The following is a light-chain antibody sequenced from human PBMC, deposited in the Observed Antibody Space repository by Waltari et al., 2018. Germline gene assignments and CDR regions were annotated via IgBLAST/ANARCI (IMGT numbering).Light chain of an antibody. CDR2: HDS. V-gene: IGLV3-1*01. CDR3: QAWDSTNGV. Sequence: SYELIQPPSVSVSPGQTASITCSGDQWGDKYACWYQQRPGQSPVLVIYHDSKRPSGIPELFSGSNSGNTGTLTISGTQAMDEADYYCQAWDSTNGVCGGGTKLTVL. CDR1: QWGDKY. J-gene: IGLJ2*01.